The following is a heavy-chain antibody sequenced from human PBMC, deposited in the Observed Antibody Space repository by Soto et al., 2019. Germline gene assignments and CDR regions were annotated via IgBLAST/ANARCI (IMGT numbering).Heavy chain of an antibody. CDR3: ASGETYYGSGSSRF. D-gene: IGHD3-10*01. CDR2: IIPIFGTA. J-gene: IGHJ4*02. CDR1: GGTFSSYA. Sequence: ASVKVSCKTSGGTFSSYAISWVRQAPGQGLEWMGGIIPIFGTANYAQKFQGRVTITADESTSTAYMELSSLRSEDTAVYYCASGETYYGSGSSRFWGQGTLVTVSS. V-gene: IGHV1-69*13.